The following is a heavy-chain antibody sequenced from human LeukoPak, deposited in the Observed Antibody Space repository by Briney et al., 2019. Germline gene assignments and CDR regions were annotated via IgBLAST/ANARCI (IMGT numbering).Heavy chain of an antibody. J-gene: IGHJ4*02. CDR1: GYTFTTCG. D-gene: IGHD4-17*01. V-gene: IGHV1-69*05. CDR2: IIPIFGTA. Sequence: GASVKVSCKASGYTFTTCGMSWVRQAPGQGLEWMGGIIPIFGTANYVQKFQGRVTITTDESTSTAYMELSSLRSEDTAVYYCARAMTTVTTDFDYWGQGTLVTVSS. CDR3: ARAMTTVTTDFDY.